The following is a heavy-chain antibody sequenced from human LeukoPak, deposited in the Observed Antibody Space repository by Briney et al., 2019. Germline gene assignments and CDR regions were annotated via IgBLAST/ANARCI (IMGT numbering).Heavy chain of an antibody. V-gene: IGHV3-30-3*01. CDR2: ISYDGSNK. D-gene: IGHD5-12*01. CDR3: ARDGVSGYDPDNWFDP. J-gene: IGHJ5*02. CDR1: GFTFSSYA. Sequence: PGGSLRLSCAASGFTFSSYAMHWVRQAPGKGLEWVAVISYDGSNKYYADSVKGRFTISRDNSKNTLYLQMNSLRAEDTAVYYCARDGVSGYDPDNWFDPWGQGTLVTVSS.